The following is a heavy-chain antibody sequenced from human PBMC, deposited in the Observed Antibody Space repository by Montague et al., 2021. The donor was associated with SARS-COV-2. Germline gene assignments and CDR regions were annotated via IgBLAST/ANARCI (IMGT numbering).Heavy chain of an antibody. CDR1: GFTFSSYE. CDR2: ISSSGSTI. CDR3: ARAEMYYDFWSGYPWTFYYFDY. V-gene: IGHV3-48*03. J-gene: IGHJ4*02. D-gene: IGHD3-3*01. Sequence: SRSLSCDASGFTFSSYEMNWVRQAPGKGLEWVSYISSSGSTIYYADSVKGRFTISRDNAKNSLYLQMNSLRAEDTAVYYCARAEMYYDFWSGYPWTFYYFDYWGQGTLVTVSS.